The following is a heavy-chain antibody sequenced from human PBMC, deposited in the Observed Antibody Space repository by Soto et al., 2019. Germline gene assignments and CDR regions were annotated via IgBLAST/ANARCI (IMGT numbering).Heavy chain of an antibody. CDR2: MSSSGVTV. CDR3: ARNTISAAGADYYGLDV. CDR1: GFTFSDYY. Sequence: GSLRLSCAGSGFTFSDYYMSWIRQSPGQGLEWVSYMSSSGVTVFYADSVKGRFTISRDNAKNSLYLQMYSLRAEDSAVYYCARNTISAAGADYYGLDVWGQGTTVTVSS. J-gene: IGHJ6*02. V-gene: IGHV3-11*01. D-gene: IGHD6-13*01.